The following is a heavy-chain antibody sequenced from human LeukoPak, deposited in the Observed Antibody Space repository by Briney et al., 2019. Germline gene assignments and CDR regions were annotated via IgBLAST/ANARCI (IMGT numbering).Heavy chain of an antibody. V-gene: IGHV1-69*05. Sequence: GASVKVSCKASGGTFSSYAISWVRQAPGQGLEWMGGIIPIFGTANYAQKFQGRVTITTDESTSTAYMELSSLRSGDTAVYYCARAALPIVVVPAATSAEYFQHWGQGTLVTVSS. CDR1: GGTFSSYA. CDR2: IIPIFGTA. D-gene: IGHD2-2*01. CDR3: ARAALPIVVVPAATSAEYFQH. J-gene: IGHJ1*01.